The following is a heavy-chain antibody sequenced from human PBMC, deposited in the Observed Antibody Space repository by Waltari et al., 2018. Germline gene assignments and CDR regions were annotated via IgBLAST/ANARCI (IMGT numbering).Heavy chain of an antibody. Sequence: EVQLVESGGGLVQPGGSLRLSCAASGFTFSAHYMDWVRQAPGKGLEWVGRTRNKANSYTTEYAASVKGRFTISRDDSKNSLYLQMNSLKTEDTAVYYCARGGYDNDYWGQGTLVTVSS. D-gene: IGHD5-12*01. V-gene: IGHV3-72*01. J-gene: IGHJ4*02. CDR1: GFTFSAHY. CDR2: TRNKANSYTT. CDR3: ARGGYDNDY.